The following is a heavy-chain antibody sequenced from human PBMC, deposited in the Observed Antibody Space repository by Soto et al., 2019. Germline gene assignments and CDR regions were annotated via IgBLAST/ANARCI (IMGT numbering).Heavy chain of an antibody. CDR1: GFTFSTYA. D-gene: IGHD1-26*01. CDR3: GLTACFTGRY. Sequence: VQLLESGGDLVQPGGSLRLSCAASGFTFSTYAMSWVRQAPGKGLDWVSTINTNGDTTYYSASVKGRFTISRDNSKDALFLQMSSQRDEDTALYFLGLTACFTGRYWGQGTLITVSS. J-gene: IGHJ1*01. V-gene: IGHV3-23*01. CDR2: INTNGDTT.